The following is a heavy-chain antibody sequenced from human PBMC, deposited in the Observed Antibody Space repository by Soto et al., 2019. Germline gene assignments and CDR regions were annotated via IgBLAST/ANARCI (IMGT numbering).Heavy chain of an antibody. CDR3: AKWGYRSGGKNAFDI. J-gene: IGHJ3*02. CDR2: ISDSAGDT. V-gene: IGHV3-23*01. CDR1: GFTFGNYA. Sequence: EVQLLESGGDLVQPGGSLRLSCAASGFTFGNYAMTWVRQAPGKGLEWVSSISDSAGDTYYADSVKGRFTISRDNSKNTLYLQMNSLGAEDTAVYYCAKWGYRSGGKNAFDIGGQGTMVTVSS. D-gene: IGHD3-16*01.